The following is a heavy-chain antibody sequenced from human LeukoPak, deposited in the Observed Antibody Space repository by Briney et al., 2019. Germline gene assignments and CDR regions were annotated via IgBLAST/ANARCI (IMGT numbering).Heavy chain of an antibody. CDR3: ARFGLRYFDWFDY. J-gene: IGHJ4*02. D-gene: IGHD3-9*01. V-gene: IGHV4-59*01. CDR2: IYYSGST. Sequence: PSETLSLTCAVYGGSFSGYHWSWIRQPPGKGLEWIGYIYYSGSTNYNPSLKSRVTISVDTSKNQFSLKLSSVTAADTAVYYCARFGLRYFDWFDYWGQGTLVTVSS. CDR1: GGSFSGYH.